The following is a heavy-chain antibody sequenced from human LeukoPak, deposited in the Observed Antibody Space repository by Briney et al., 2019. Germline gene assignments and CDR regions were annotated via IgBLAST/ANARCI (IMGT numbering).Heavy chain of an antibody. CDR3: AKDDVAAFATGYMDV. Sequence: GGSLRLSCAASGFTFSSYSMNWVRQAPGKGLEWVAFIRYDGSNKYYADSVKGRFTISRDNSKNTLYLQMNGLRADDTAVYYCAKDDVAAFATGYMDVWGKGTTVTVSS. J-gene: IGHJ6*03. CDR2: IRYDGSNK. D-gene: IGHD6-6*01. V-gene: IGHV3-30*02. CDR1: GFTFSSYS.